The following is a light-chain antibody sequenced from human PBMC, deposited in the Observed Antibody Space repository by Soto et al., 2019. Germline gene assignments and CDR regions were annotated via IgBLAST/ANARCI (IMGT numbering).Light chain of an antibody. CDR2: GAS. Sequence: EIVLTQSPCTLSLSPGERATLSGRASQSVSSSYLAWYQQKPGQAPRLLIYGASSRATGIPDRFSGSGSGTDFTLTISRLEPEDFAVYYCQQYGSSQSFGQGTKVEIK. CDR1: QSVSSSY. J-gene: IGKJ1*01. CDR3: QQYGSSQS. V-gene: IGKV3-20*01.